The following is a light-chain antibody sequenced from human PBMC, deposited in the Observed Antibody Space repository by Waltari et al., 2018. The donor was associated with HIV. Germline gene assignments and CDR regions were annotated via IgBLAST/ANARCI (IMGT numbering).Light chain of an antibody. CDR2: WAS. CDR1: RSVLYTSKNKNY. V-gene: IGKV4-1*01. CDR3: QQYYNIPPT. J-gene: IGKJ2*01. Sequence: DIVMTQSPDSLAVSLGERATINCKSSRSVLYTSKNKNYLAWYQQKPGQPPKLLIYWASTRESGVPDRFSGSGSGTDFTLTIRSLQAEDVAVYYCQQYYNIPPTFGQGTKLEIK.